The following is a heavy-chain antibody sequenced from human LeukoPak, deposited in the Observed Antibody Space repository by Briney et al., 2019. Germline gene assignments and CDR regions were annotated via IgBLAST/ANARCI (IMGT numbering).Heavy chain of an antibody. CDR2: INSDGSST. Sequence: GGSLRLSCAASGFTFSSYWMHWVRQAPGKGLVWVSRINSDGSSTSYADSVKGRFTISRDNAKNSLYLQMNSLRVEDTAVYYCGRDYYDSSGPDYWGQGTLVTVSS. D-gene: IGHD3-22*01. CDR1: GFTFSSYW. V-gene: IGHV3-74*01. CDR3: GRDYYDSSGPDY. J-gene: IGHJ4*02.